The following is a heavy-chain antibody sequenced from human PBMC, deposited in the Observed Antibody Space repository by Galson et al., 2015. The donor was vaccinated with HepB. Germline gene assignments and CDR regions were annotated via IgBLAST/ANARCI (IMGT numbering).Heavy chain of an antibody. CDR2: ISYDGSNK. V-gene: IGHV3-30*18. Sequence: SLRLSCAASRFTFSNYGMHWVRQAPGKGLEWVAVISYDGSNKYYADSVKGRFTISRDNSRNTLYLQMNSLRAEDTALYYCAKDSYLYSALAGTMAGFDYWGQGTLVTVSS. CDR1: RFTFSNYG. J-gene: IGHJ4*02. D-gene: IGHD6-19*01. CDR3: AKDSYLYSALAGTMAGFDY.